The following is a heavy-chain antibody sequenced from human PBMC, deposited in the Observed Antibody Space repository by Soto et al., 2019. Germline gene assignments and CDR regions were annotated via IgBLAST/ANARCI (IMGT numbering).Heavy chain of an antibody. J-gene: IGHJ6*02. V-gene: IGHV1-2*04. CDR3: ARDIVVVVAARDYYYGMDV. Sequence: SVKVSCKASGYTFTGYYMHWVRQAPGQGLEWMGWINPNSGGTNYAQKFQGWVTMTRDTSISTAYMELSRLRSDDTAVYYCARDIVVVVAARDYYYGMDVWGQGTTVTVSS. CDR1: GYTFTGYY. CDR2: INPNSGGT. D-gene: IGHD2-15*01.